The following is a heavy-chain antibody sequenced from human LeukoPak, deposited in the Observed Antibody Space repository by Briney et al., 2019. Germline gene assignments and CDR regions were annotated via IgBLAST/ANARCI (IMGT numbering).Heavy chain of an antibody. CDR2: ISSSSSTI. CDR1: GFTFSSYS. Sequence: GGSLRLSCAASGFTFSSYSMNWVRQAPGKGLEWVSYISSSSSTIYYADSVKGRFTISRDNAKNSLYLQMNSLRAEDTAVYYCARTNSYGSLYYYYMDVWGKGTTVTVSS. J-gene: IGHJ6*03. V-gene: IGHV3-48*01. D-gene: IGHD5-18*01. CDR3: ARTNSYGSLYYYYMDV.